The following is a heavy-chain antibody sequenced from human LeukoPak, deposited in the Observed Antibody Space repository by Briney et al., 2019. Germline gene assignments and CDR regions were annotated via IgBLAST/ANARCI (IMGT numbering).Heavy chain of an antibody. V-gene: IGHV1-69*13. D-gene: IGHD6-13*01. J-gene: IGHJ6*02. CDR2: IIPIFGTA. Sequence: AVKVSCKASGGTFSSYAISWVRQAPGQGLEWMGGIIPIFGTANYAQKFQGRVTITADESTSTAYMELSSLRSEDTAVYYCARKHATAAGSPGVMDVWGQGTTVT. CDR3: ARKHATAAGSPGVMDV. CDR1: GGTFSSYA.